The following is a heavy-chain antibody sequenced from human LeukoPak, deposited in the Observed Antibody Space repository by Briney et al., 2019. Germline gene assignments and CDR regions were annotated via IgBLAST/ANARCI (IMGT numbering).Heavy chain of an antibody. J-gene: IGHJ4*02. CDR1: GFTSSRYA. D-gene: IGHD6-19*01. CDR2: ISDSGCTT. V-gene: IGHV3-23*01. Sequence: GGSLRLSCAPSGFTSSRYAMSWLRRAPGKGLEWVSRISDSGCTTYYAESVKGRFTISRDNSKNTLYLQMNSLRAEETAVYYCAKVLSSGWNLKGSDYWGQGTLVIVSS. CDR3: AKVLSSGWNLKGSDY.